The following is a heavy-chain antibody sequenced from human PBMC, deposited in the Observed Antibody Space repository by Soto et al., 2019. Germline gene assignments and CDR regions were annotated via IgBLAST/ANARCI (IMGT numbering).Heavy chain of an antibody. CDR1: GLTFSSYA. CDR2: ISGSGGST. CDR3: AKVVDDSSGYYY. J-gene: IGHJ4*02. D-gene: IGHD3-22*01. Sequence: GSLRLSCAASGLTFSSYAMSWVRQAPGKGLEWVSAISGSGGSTYYADSVKGRFTISRDNSKNTLYLQMNSLRAEDTAVYYCAKVVDDSSGYYYWGQGTLVTVSS. V-gene: IGHV3-23*01.